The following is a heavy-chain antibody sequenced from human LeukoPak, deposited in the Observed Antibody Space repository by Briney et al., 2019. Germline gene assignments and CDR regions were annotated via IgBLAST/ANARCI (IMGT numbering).Heavy chain of an antibody. D-gene: IGHD6-19*01. CDR3: ARLGIDSSGWPFDY. Sequence: SETLSLTCAVSGYSISSGYYWGWIRQPPGKGLEWIGSIYHSGSTYYNPSLKSRVTISVDTSKNQFSLKLSSVTAADTAVYYCARLGIDSSGWPFDYWGQGTLVTVPS. J-gene: IGHJ4*02. CDR2: IYHSGST. CDR1: GYSISSGYY. V-gene: IGHV4-38-2*01.